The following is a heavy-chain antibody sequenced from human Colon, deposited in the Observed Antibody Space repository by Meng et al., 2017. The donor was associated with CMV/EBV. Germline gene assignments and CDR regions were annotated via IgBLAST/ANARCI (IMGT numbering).Heavy chain of an antibody. Sequence: SVKVSCKASAGTFSTYMINWVRQAPGQGLEWMGRIMPILGTINYAQKLQGRVTITADTSTSTAYMERSSLRSDDTDVYYCARADCGGDCYSSADGFDMWGQGTMVTVSS. J-gene: IGHJ3*02. D-gene: IGHD2-21*01. CDR2: IMPILGTI. CDR1: AGTFSTYM. CDR3: ARADCGGDCYSSADGFDM. V-gene: IGHV1-69*08.